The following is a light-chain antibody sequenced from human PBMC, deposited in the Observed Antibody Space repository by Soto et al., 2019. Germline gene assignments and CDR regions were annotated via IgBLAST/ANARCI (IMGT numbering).Light chain of an antibody. J-gene: IGKJ5*01. CDR2: DAS. V-gene: IGKV1-39*01. Sequence: DIQMTQSPATLSASVADRVTITCRASQNIYTWLTWYQQQPGTATKLLIDDASRLESGVPSMFSGSRSGTDFTLTISSVQPEDFANYYCQYNYGTPAFGQGTRLEI. CDR3: QYNYGTPA. CDR1: QNIYTW.